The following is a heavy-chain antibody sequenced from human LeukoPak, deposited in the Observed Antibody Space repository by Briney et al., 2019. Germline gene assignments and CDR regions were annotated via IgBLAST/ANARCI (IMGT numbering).Heavy chain of an antibody. V-gene: IGHV3-74*01. CDR2: IDSDGSIT. D-gene: IGHD5-18*01. CDR1: GFTFSSYW. Sequence: PGGSLRLSCAASGFTFSSYWMHWVRQAPGKGLVWVSRIDSDGSITTYAGSVKGRFTISRDNAKNTLYLQMNSLRAEDTAVYYCASDTVDTALGIDYWGQGTLVTVSS. J-gene: IGHJ4*02. CDR3: ASDTVDTALGIDY.